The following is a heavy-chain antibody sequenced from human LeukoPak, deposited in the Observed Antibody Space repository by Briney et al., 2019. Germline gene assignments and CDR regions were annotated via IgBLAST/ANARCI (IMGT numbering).Heavy chain of an antibody. CDR2: INPSGDST. J-gene: IGHJ6*03. CDR1: GYTFTSYY. V-gene: IGHV1-46*01. CDR3: AREDCFGGSCSSRLYSYYYYMDV. D-gene: IGHD2-15*01. Sequence: ASVKVSCKASGYTFTSYYMHWVRQAPGQGLEWMGMINPSGDSTTYAQKFQDRVTMTWDMSTSTVYMELSSLTYEDTAMYYCAREDCFGGSCSSRLYSYYYYMDVWGKGTTVTVSS.